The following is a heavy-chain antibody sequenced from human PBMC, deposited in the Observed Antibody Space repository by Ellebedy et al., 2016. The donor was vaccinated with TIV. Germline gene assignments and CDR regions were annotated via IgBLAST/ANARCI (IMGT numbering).Heavy chain of an antibody. D-gene: IGHD5-18*01. CDR3: ARSDTSLVTPEDS. J-gene: IGHJ4*02. Sequence: PGGSLRLSCAAYGFTFSDYYMSWVRQAPGKGLERVATIRDDASGDYYLGSVKGRFTISRDNAKNSLYLQLNSLRAEDTAVYYCARSDTSLVTPEDSWGQGTLVTVSS. CDR2: IRDDASGD. V-gene: IGHV3-7*01. CDR1: GFTFSDYY.